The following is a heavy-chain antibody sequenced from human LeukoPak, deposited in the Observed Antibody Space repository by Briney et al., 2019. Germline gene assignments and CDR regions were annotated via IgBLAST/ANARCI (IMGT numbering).Heavy chain of an antibody. CDR3: ARGFDSKSTYFDY. J-gene: IGHJ4*02. CDR1: GFTFSYYP. CDR2: ITNNGGRT. V-gene: IGHV3-64D*09. Sequence: PGGSLRLSCSASGFTFSYYPMHWVRQAPGKGLEYVSAITNNGGRTYYADSVKGRFTISRDNSKNTLYLQMSSLRAEDTAVYYCARGFDSKSTYFDYWGQGTLVTVSS. D-gene: IGHD5-12*01.